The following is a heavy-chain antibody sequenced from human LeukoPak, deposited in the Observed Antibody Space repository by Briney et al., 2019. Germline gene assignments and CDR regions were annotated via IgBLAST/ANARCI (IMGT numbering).Heavy chain of an antibody. J-gene: IGHJ4*02. CDR2: ISSNGGST. V-gene: IGHV3-64*01. CDR3: ARGEDSGSYVFDY. D-gene: IGHD3-10*01. CDR1: GFTFSSYA. Sequence: GGSLRLSCAASGFTFSSYAMHWVRQAPGKGLEYVSGISSNGGSTYYANSVKGRFTISRDNSKNTLYLQMGSPRAEDMAVYYCARGEDSGSYVFDYWGQGTLVTVSS.